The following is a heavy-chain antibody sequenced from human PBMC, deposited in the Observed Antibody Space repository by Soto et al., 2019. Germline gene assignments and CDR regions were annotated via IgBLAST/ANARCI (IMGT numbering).Heavy chain of an antibody. CDR2: ISYDGSNK. D-gene: IGHD2-2*01. J-gene: IGHJ4*02. V-gene: IGHV3-30-3*01. Sequence: GGSLRLSCAASGFTFCSYAMHWVRQAPGKGLEWVAVISYDGSNKYYADSVKGRFTISRDNSKNTLYLQMNSLRAEDTAVYYCARDFCSSTSCYAYYFDYWGQGTLVTVSS. CDR3: ARDFCSSTSCYAYYFDY. CDR1: GFTFCSYA.